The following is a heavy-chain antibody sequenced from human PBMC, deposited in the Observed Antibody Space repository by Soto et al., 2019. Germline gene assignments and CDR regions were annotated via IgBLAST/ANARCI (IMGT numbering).Heavy chain of an antibody. V-gene: IGHV3-9*01. Sequence: AGGSLRLSCAASGFTFDDYAMHWVRQAPGKGLEWVSGISSNSGRVGYADSVKGRFTISRDNAKNSLYLQMNSLRAEDTALYYCAKDNYGGNGGSHFDYWGQGTLVTVSS. CDR1: GFTFDDYA. D-gene: IGHD4-17*01. CDR2: ISSNSGRV. CDR3: AKDNYGGNGGSHFDY. J-gene: IGHJ4*02.